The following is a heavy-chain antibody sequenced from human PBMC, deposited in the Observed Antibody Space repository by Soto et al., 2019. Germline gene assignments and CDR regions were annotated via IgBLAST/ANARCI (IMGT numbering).Heavy chain of an antibody. Sequence: VQLVESGGGLVQPGGSLRLSCAASGFTFSTYWMTWGRQAPGKGLEWVANIKQDGSEKYYVDSVKGRFTISRDNAKNSLYLQMNSLKAADTAVYYCARGRAAHPGEDWGQGTLVTVSS. V-gene: IGHV3-7*05. J-gene: IGHJ4*02. CDR2: IKQDGSEK. D-gene: IGHD3-10*01. CDR1: GFTFSTYW. CDR3: ARGRAAHPGED.